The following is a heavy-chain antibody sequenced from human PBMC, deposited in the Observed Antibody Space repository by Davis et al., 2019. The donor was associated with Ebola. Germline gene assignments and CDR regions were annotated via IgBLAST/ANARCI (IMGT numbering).Heavy chain of an antibody. Sequence: ASVKVSCKASGYTFTNYAMHWVRQAPGQRLEWMGWINAGNGNTKYSQKFQGRVTITRDTSASTAYMELSSLRSEDTAVYYCASQGSSSWYDWSYYYGMDVWGQGTTVTVSS. V-gene: IGHV1-3*01. J-gene: IGHJ6*02. CDR3: ASQGSSSWYDWSYYYGMDV. D-gene: IGHD6-13*01. CDR1: GYTFTNYA. CDR2: INAGNGNT.